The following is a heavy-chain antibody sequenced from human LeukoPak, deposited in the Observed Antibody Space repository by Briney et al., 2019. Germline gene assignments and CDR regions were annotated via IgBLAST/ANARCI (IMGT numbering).Heavy chain of an antibody. CDR1: GCIFSSYW. Sequence: PRGSLRLSCPSSGCIFSSYWMHWVRHAAGKGLVWVSRVNSDGTGTTYADSVEGRFTISRDNAKNTVYMQMNSLRAEDSDICHCIRTIIAATSPYMDVWGKGTTVTVSS. CDR3: IRTIIAATSPYMDV. V-gene: IGHV3-74*01. CDR2: VNSDGTGT. J-gene: IGHJ6*03. D-gene: IGHD2-15*01.